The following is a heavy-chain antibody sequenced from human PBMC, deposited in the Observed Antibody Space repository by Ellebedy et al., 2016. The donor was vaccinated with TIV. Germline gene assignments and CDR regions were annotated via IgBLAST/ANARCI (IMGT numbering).Heavy chain of an antibody. V-gene: IGHV3-30-3*01. CDR3: AKGLTGKRGGWGWYFDL. CDR1: GFTFTSYA. D-gene: IGHD2-15*01. CDR2: VSYDGSYI. Sequence: GESLKISCAGSGFTFTSYAMHWVRQAPGEGLEWVAAVSYDGSYIYYADSVKGRFTISRDISKNTLYLQMSSLRVEDTAVYYCAKGLTGKRGGWGWYFDLWGRGNLVTVSS. J-gene: IGHJ2*01.